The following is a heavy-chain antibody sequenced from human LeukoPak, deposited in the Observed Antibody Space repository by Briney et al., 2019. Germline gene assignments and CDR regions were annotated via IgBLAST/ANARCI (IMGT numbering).Heavy chain of an antibody. CDR1: GYTFTSYD. D-gene: IGHD6-13*01. V-gene: IGHV1-8*03. CDR2: INPKSGNT. CDR3: ARGMYSSSWYSYYYYYMDV. Sequence: GASVKVSCKASGYTFTSYDINWVRQATGQGLEWMGWINPKSGNTGYAQKFQGRVTITRNTSISTAYMELSSLRSEDTAVYYCARGMYSSSWYSYYYYYMDVWGKGTTVTVSS. J-gene: IGHJ6*03.